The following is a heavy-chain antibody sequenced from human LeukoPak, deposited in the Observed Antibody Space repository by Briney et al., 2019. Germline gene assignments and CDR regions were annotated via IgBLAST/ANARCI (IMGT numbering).Heavy chain of an antibody. Sequence: SETLSLTCAVYGGSFSGYYWSWIRQPPGKGLEWIGEINHSGSTNYNPSLKSRVTISVDTSKNQFSLKLSSVTAAGTAVYYCARGRRERWELLNRIFDYWGQGTLVTVSS. CDR3: ARGRRERWELLNRIFDY. V-gene: IGHV4-34*01. J-gene: IGHJ4*02. D-gene: IGHD1-26*01. CDR2: INHSGST. CDR1: GGSFSGYY.